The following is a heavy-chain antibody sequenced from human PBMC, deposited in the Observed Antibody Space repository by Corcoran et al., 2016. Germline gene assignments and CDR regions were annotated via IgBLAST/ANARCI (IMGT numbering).Heavy chain of an antibody. CDR3: ARETSPEYQLPRNWFDP. J-gene: IGHJ5*02. CDR1: GYSFTSYW. D-gene: IGHD2-2*01. V-gene: IGHV5-10-1*03. CDR2: IDPSDSYT. Sequence: EVQLVQSGAEVKKPGESLRISCKGSGYSFTSYWISWVRQMPGKGLEWMGRIDPSDSYTNYSPSFKGHVTISADKSISTAYLQWSSLKASDTAMYYGARETSPEYQLPRNWFDPWGQGTLVTVSS.